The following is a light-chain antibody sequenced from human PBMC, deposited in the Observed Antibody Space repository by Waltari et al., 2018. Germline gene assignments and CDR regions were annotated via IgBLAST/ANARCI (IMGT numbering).Light chain of an antibody. CDR2: ESS. CDR3: QQYNSFPIT. CDR1: QSISTW. Sequence: DIQMTQSPATLSASVGDRVTITCRASQSISTWLAWYQQKPGKSPNLLIYESSSLESGVPSRCSGSGSGTEFTLTISGLQPDDFATYYCQQYNSFPITFGPGTRLEIK. J-gene: IGKJ5*01. V-gene: IGKV1-5*03.